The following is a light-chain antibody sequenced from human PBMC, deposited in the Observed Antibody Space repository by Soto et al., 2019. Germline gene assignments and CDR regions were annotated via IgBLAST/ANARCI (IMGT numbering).Light chain of an antibody. V-gene: IGLV2-14*01. J-gene: IGLJ1*01. CDR3: ISYTVTRSYV. Sequence: HSVLTQPASVSGSPGQSITVSCTGTSSDIGGYIFVSWYQQHPGKAPKLMIYSVSNRPSGVSYRFSGSKSGNTASLTISGLQAEDEADYYCISYTVTRSYVFGTGTKVTVL. CDR1: SSDIGGYIF. CDR2: SVS.